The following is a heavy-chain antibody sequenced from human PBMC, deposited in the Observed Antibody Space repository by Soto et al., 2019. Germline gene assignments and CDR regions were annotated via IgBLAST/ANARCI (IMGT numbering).Heavy chain of an antibody. J-gene: IGHJ4*02. V-gene: IGHV3-73*01. CDR2: IRSKANSYAT. CDR1: GFTFSGSA. CDR3: TSGLNHTVTRDY. D-gene: IGHD4-17*01. Sequence: EVQLVESGGGLVQPGGSLKLSCAASGFTFSGSAMHWVRQASGKGLEWVGRIRSKANSYATAYAASVKGRFTISRDDSKNTAYLQMNSLKTEDTAVYYCTSGLNHTVTRDYWGQGTLVTVSS.